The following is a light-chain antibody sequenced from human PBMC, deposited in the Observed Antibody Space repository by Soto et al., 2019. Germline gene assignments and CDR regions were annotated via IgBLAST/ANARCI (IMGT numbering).Light chain of an antibody. V-gene: IGKV1-5*03. Sequence: DIQMTQSPSTLSASVGDRVTITCRASQSISSWLAWYQQKPGKAPKLLIYKASSLESGVPSRCSGSGSGTEFTLTISSLQPDDFANYYCQQYNSYWTFGQGTKVEIK. CDR1: QSISSW. CDR3: QQYNSYWT. CDR2: KAS. J-gene: IGKJ1*01.